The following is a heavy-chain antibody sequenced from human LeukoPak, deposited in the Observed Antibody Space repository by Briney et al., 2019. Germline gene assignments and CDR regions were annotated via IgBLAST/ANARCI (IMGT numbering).Heavy chain of an antibody. D-gene: IGHD7-27*01. CDR2: INQDGSQK. J-gene: IGHJ5*01. CDR1: GFTFSSHW. CDR3: AKDGGLWVSAHWGDS. Sequence: GGSLRLSCAGSGFTFSSHWIGWVRQAPGKGLEWVAHINQDGSQKNYVDSVEGRFAISRDNSKNTLFLQMNSLRAEDTAVYYCAKDGGLWVSAHWGDSWGRGTLVTVSS. V-gene: IGHV3-7*03.